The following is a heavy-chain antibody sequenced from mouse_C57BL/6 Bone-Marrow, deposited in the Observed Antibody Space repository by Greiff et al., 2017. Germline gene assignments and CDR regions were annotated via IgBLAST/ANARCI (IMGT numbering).Heavy chain of an antibody. CDR3: ARHYDGYLFDY. Sequence: QVQLKESGSELRSPGSSVKLSCKDFDSEVFPIAYMSWVRQKPGHGFEWIGGILPSIGRTIYGEKFEDKATLDADTLSNTAYLELNSLTSEDSAIYYCARHYDGYLFDYWGQGTTLTVSS. CDR2: ILPSIGRT. J-gene: IGHJ2*01. D-gene: IGHD2-3*01. V-gene: IGHV15-2*01. CDR1: DSEVFPIAY.